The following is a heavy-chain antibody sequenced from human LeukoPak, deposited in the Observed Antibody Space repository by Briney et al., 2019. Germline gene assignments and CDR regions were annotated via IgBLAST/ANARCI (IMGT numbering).Heavy chain of an antibody. CDR3: ARNGIAAPAFDI. J-gene: IGHJ3*02. CDR2: IWYDGSNK. V-gene: IGHV3-33*01. Sequence: TGGSLRLSCAASGFTFSSYGMHWVRQAPGKGLEWVAVIWYDGSNKYYADSVKGRFTISRDNSKNTLYLQMNSLRAEDTAVYYCARNGIAAPAFDIWGQGTMVTVSS. CDR1: GFTFSSYG. D-gene: IGHD6-25*01.